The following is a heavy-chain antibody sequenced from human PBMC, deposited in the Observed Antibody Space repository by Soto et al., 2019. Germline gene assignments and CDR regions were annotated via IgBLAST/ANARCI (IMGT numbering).Heavy chain of an antibody. J-gene: IGHJ6*02. CDR1: GYTFTSYG. CDR3: ARGPFGHYDFWSGYSYYYYYGMDV. Sequence: QVQLVQSGAEVKKPGASVKVSCKASGYTFTSYGISWVRQAPGQGLEWMEWISAYNGNTNYAQKLQGRVTMTTDTSSSTTYMELRSLRCDDATAYYCARGPFGHYDFWSGYSYYYYYGMDVWGQGTTVTVSS. D-gene: IGHD3-3*01. V-gene: IGHV1-18*04. CDR2: ISAYNGNT.